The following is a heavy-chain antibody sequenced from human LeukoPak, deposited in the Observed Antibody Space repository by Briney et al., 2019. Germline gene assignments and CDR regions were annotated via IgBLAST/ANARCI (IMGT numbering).Heavy chain of an antibody. D-gene: IGHD3-22*01. CDR2: IIPILGVA. Sequence: ASVKVSCKASGGTFSSYAISWVRQAPGQGLEWMGRIIPILGVANYAQKFQGRVTITADKSTSTAYMELSSLRSEDTAVYYCARGSDSSGYSVWGQGTLVTVSS. CDR3: ARGSDSSGYSV. CDR1: GGTFSSYA. J-gene: IGHJ4*02. V-gene: IGHV1-69*04.